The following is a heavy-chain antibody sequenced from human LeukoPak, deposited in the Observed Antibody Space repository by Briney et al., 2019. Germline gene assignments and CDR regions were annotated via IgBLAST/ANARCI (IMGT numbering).Heavy chain of an antibody. CDR1: GGSISSSSYY. J-gene: IGHJ6*02. CDR2: IYYSGST. CDR3: AAGGGPAAMYYYYYYGMDV. Sequence: PSETLSLTCTVSGGSISSSSYYWGWLRQPPGKGLEWIGSIYYSGSTYYNPSLKSRVTISVDTSKNQFSLKLSSVTAADTAVYYCAAGGGPAAMYYYYYYGMDVWGQGTTVTVSS. D-gene: IGHD2-2*01. V-gene: IGHV4-39*01.